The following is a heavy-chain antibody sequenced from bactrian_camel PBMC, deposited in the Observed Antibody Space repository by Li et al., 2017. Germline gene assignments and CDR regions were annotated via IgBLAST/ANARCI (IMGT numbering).Heavy chain of an antibody. J-gene: IGHJ6*01. V-gene: IGHV3-3*01. CDR1: EYPYDAYC. D-gene: IGHD2*01. Sequence: HVQLVESGGGSVQAGGSLTISCLAKEYPYDAYCMAWFRQAPGKEREGIAAIASGGTYYADSVKGRFAISQDNAKNTVYLQMNSLKPEDTAMYYCAADDVPCTFFMVVAPGDDDYVSWGQGTQVTVS. CDR2: IASGGT. CDR3: AADDVPCTFFMVVAPGDDDYVS.